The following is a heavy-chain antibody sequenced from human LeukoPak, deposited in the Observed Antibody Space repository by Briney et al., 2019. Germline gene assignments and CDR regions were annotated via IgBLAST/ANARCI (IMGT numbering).Heavy chain of an antibody. V-gene: IGHV3-21*01. J-gene: IGHJ4*02. CDR3: ARRNSGYNSWHFNEY. CDR1: GFTFSAYA. CDR2: ISSDVNYI. D-gene: IGHD6-6*01. Sequence: GGSLRLSCAASGFTFSAYAMNWVRQAPGKGLEWVSSISSDVNYIHYADSVKGRFTISRDNAKNSLYLQMSSLRAEDTAVYYCARRNSGYNSWHFNEYWGQGTLVTVSS.